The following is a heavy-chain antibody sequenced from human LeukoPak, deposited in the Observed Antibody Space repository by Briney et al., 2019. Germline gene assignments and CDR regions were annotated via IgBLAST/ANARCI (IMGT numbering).Heavy chain of an antibody. J-gene: IGHJ6*02. V-gene: IGHV3-48*03. D-gene: IGHD2-8*01. CDR1: GFTFSSYE. CDR2: ISSSGSTI. CDR3: ARDKVSYYYYYGMDV. Sequence: QPGGSLRLSCAASGFTFSSYEMNWVRQAPGKGLEWVSYISSSGSTIYYADSVKGRFTISRDNAKNSLYLQMNSLRAEDTAVYYCARDKVSYYYYYGMDVWGQGTTVTVSS.